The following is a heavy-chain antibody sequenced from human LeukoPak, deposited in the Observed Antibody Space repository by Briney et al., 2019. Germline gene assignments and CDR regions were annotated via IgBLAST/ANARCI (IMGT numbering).Heavy chain of an antibody. V-gene: IGHV4-59*08. CDR3: ARQGPLTTAVTTRTYPFDY. CDR1: AGSISSSY. CDR2: IYYSGST. J-gene: IGHJ4*02. D-gene: IGHD4-11*01. Sequence: SETLSLTCTVSAGSISSSYWSWIRQPPGKGLEWIGYIYYSGSTNYNPSLKSRVTISVDTSKNQFSLKLNSVTAADTAVYYCARQGPLTTAVTTRTYPFDYWGQGTLVTVSS.